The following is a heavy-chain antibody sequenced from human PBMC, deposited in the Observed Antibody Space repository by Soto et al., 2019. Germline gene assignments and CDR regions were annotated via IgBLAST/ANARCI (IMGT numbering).Heavy chain of an antibody. CDR2: ISYDGSNK. D-gene: IGHD3-10*01. V-gene: IGHV3-30-3*01. Sequence: QVQLVESGGGVVQPGRSLRLSCAASGFTFSSYAMHWVRQAPGKGLEWVAVISYDGSNKYYADSVKGRFTISRDNSKTTRDLQMNGLRAGDTAVYYCARDTGRLLWCGEPQSWGQGTLVTVSA. CDR3: ARDTGRLLWCGEPQS. CDR1: GFTFSSYA. J-gene: IGHJ5*02.